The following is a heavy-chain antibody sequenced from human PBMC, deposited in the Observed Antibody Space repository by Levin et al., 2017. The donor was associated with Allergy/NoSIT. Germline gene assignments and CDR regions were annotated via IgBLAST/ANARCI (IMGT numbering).Heavy chain of an antibody. V-gene: IGHV4-34*01. CDR3: ARAVLQIATGGLRKYHFYYYGMDV. CDR2: INHSGST. J-gene: IGHJ6*02. D-gene: IGHD6-13*01. Sequence: SETLSLTCAVYGGSFSGYYWSWIRQPPGKGLEWIGEINHSGSTNYNPSLKSRVTISVDTSKNQFSLKVRSVIAADTAVYFCARAVLQIATGGLRKYHFYYYGMDVWGQGTTVTVSS. CDR1: GGSFSGYY.